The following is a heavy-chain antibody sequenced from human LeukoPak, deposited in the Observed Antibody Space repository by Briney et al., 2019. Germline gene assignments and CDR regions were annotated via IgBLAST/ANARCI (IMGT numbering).Heavy chain of an antibody. CDR2: INQGGGKK. CDR3: ARDLDNSSWRFNWFDP. V-gene: IGHV3-7*01. D-gene: IGHD6-13*01. Sequence: GGALRLSCVAPRFTFSNYWISCVRQARGRGREGGANINQGGGKKYYVDSGKGRFTISRDNAKNSLFLQMNSLRVEDTAVYYCARDLDNSSWRFNWFDPWGQGGLVTVSS. J-gene: IGHJ5*02. CDR1: RFTFSNYW.